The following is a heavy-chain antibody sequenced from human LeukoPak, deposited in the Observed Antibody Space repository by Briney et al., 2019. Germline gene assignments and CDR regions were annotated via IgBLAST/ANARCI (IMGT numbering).Heavy chain of an antibody. CDR1: GYTFTSYG. Sequence: ASVKVSCKASGYTFTSYGISWVRQAPGQGLEWMGWISAYNGNTNYAQKLQGRVTMTTDTSTSTAYMELRSLRSDDTAVYYCAREDSSGWRGTNAFDTWGQGTLVTVSS. V-gene: IGHV1-18*01. D-gene: IGHD6-19*01. CDR2: ISAYNGNT. CDR3: AREDSSGWRGTNAFDT. J-gene: IGHJ5*02.